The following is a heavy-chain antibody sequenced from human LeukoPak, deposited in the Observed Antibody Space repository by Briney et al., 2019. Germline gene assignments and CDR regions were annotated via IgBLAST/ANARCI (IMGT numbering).Heavy chain of an antibody. CDR3: ARARPRYCSGGSCYSDY. J-gene: IGHJ4*02. D-gene: IGHD2-15*01. V-gene: IGHV3-74*01. Sequence: GGSLRLSCAASGFTFSRYWMHWVRQAPGKGLVWVSRINTDGSSTSYADSVKGRFTISRDNAKNSLYLQMSSLRAEDTAVYYCARARPRYCSGGSCYSDYWGQGTLVTVSS. CDR2: INTDGSST. CDR1: GFTFSRYW.